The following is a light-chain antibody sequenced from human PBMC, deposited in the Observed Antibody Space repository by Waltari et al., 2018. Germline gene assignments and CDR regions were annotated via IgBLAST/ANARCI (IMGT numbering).Light chain of an antibody. Sequence: QSALTQPASVSGSPGQSITISCTGTSTDVGGYDYVSWYQHHPGKAPRLMIFDVSKRPSGVSNRFSGSKSGNTASLSISGLQAEDEADYYCSSYTSSTTSYVFGTGTKVTVL. V-gene: IGLV2-14*03. CDR1: STDVGGYDY. CDR3: SSYTSSTTSYV. CDR2: DVS. J-gene: IGLJ1*01.